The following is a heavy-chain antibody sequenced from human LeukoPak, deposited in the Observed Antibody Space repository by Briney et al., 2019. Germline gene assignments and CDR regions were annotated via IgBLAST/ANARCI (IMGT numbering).Heavy chain of an antibody. CDR3: ARQKSLGVAGTALAFDY. CDR2: IIPIFGTA. CDR1: GGTFSSYA. J-gene: IGHJ4*02. V-gene: IGHV1-69*13. D-gene: IGHD6-19*01. Sequence: SVKVSCKASGGTFSSYAISWVRQAPGQGLEWMGGIIPIFGTANYAQKFQGRVTITADESTSTAYMELSSLRSEDTAVYYCARQKSLGVAGTALAFDYWGQGTLVTVSP.